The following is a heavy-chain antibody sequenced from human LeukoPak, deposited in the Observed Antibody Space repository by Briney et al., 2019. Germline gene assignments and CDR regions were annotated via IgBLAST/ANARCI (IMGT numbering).Heavy chain of an antibody. D-gene: IGHD6-13*01. CDR2: IYYSGST. CDR3: ARGGSSSWSTYYYYYYYMDV. CDR1: GGSISSYY. Sequence: PSETLSLTCTVSGGSISSYYWSWIRQPPGKGLEWIGYIYYSGSTNYNPSLKSRVTISVDTSKNQFSLKLSSVTAADTAVYYCARGGSSSWSTYYYYYYYMDVWGKGTTVTISS. J-gene: IGHJ6*03. V-gene: IGHV4-59*13.